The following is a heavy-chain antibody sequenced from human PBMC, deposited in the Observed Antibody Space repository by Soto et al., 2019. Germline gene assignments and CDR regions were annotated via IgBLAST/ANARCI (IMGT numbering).Heavy chain of an antibody. D-gene: IGHD1-1*01. CDR3: AKCQRGTPGAFDI. J-gene: IGHJ3*02. Sequence: PGGSLRLSCAASGFTFSSYTMNWVRQAPGRGLEWLASISGTTGYIHYGDSVGGRFTISRDNAENSLYLQMNSLTAEDTAVYYCAKCQRGTPGAFDIWGQGTVVTVSS. CDR2: ISGTTGYI. V-gene: IGHV3-21*01. CDR1: GFTFSSYT.